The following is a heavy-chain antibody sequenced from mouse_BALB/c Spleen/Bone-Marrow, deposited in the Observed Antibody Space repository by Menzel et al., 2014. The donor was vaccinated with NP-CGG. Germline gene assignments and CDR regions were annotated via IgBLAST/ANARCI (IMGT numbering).Heavy chain of an antibody. D-gene: IGHD1-1*01. CDR3: AKGVVSDY. J-gene: IGHJ2*01. V-gene: IGHV1S135*01. CDR2: IDPYNGDA. CDR1: GYIFTTYN. Sequence: VQLKESGPELVKPGASVKVSCKTSGYIFTTYNMYWMKQSHGKSLEWIGYIDPYNGDATYNQKFKGKATLTVDKSSNTAYLHLNSLTSEDSAVYYCAKGVVSDYWGQGTTLTVSS.